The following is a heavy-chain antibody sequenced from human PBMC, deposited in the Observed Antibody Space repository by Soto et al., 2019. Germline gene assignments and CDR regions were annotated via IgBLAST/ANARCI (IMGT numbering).Heavy chain of an antibody. D-gene: IGHD3-3*01. V-gene: IGHV3-43*01. CDR2: ISWDGGST. J-gene: IGHJ6*02. CDR1: GFTFDDYT. CDR3: AKDIFPITIFGVGINGIDV. Sequence: GGSLRLSCAASGFTFDDYTMHWVRQAPGKGLEWVSLISWDGGSTYYADSVKGRFTISRDNSKNSLYLQMNSLRTEDTALYYCAKDIFPITIFGVGINGIDVWGQGTTVTVSS.